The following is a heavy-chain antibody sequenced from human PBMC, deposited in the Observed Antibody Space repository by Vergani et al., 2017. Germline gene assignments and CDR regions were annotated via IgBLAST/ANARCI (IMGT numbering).Heavy chain of an antibody. Sequence: QVQLVESGGGVVQPGRSLRLSCAASGFTFSSYAMHWVRQAPGKGLEWVAVISYDGSNKYYADSVKGRFTISRDNSKNTLYLQMNSLRAEDTAVYYCARDPMAVTYFDYWGQGTLVTVSS. CDR3: ARDPMAVTYFDY. CDR2: ISYDGSNK. J-gene: IGHJ4*02. CDR1: GFTFSSYA. D-gene: IGHD6-19*01. V-gene: IGHV3-30-3*01.